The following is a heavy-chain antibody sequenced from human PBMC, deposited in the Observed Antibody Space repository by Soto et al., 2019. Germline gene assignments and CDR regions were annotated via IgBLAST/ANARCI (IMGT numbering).Heavy chain of an antibody. V-gene: IGHV4-31*03. J-gene: IGHJ3*02. CDR2: IYYSGST. D-gene: IGHD6-19*01. CDR1: GGSISSGGYY. Sequence: QVQLQESGPGLVKPSQTLSLTCTVSGGSISSGGYYWSWIRQHPGKGLEWIGYIYYSGSTYYNPSLKSRVTISVDTSKNQFSLKLSSVTAADTAVYYCARRPKKRGIAVADDAFDIWGQGTMVTVSS. CDR3: ARRPKKRGIAVADDAFDI.